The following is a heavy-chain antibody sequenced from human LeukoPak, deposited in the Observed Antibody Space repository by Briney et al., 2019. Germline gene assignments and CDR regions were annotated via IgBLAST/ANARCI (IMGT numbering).Heavy chain of an antibody. CDR2: ISGSGGSI. CDR3: AKTGGGPTSPDDY. J-gene: IGHJ4*02. CDR1: GLTFSSYA. D-gene: IGHD1-14*01. Sequence: QTGGSLRLSCAASGLTFSSYAMSWVRQAPGKGLEWVSTISGSGGSIWYADSVKGRFTISRDNSNNTLYLQMNSLRAEDTAVYYCAKTGGGPTSPDDYWGQGTLVTVSS. V-gene: IGHV3-23*01.